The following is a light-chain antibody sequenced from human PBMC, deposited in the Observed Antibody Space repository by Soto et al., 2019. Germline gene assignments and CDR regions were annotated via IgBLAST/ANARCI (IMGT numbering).Light chain of an antibody. V-gene: IGKV1-39*01. CDR1: QSISTY. J-gene: IGKJ2*02. CDR2: AAS. CDR3: QQSYSTPRT. Sequence: DIQMTQSPSSLSASVEDRVTITCRASQSISTYLNWYQQKVGKAPKLLIYAASSLQRGVPSRFSGSGSGTEFTLTISSLQPEDFATYYCQQSYSTPRTFGQGTKLEIK.